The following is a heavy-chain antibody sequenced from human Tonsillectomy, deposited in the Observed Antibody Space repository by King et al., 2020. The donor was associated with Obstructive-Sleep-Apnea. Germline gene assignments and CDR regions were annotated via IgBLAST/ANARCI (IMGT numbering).Heavy chain of an antibody. CDR3: ASAYANDAPYCFGMDV. D-gene: IGHD2-8*01. CDR2: VSYDGREK. V-gene: IGHV3-30*03. CDR1: GFTFSNYA. Sequence: VQLVESGGGVVQPGRSLRLSCVVSGFTFSNYAMHWVRQAPGKGLEWVAVVSYDGREKYYADSGKGRFTISRDNSKNTLYVQMNSLRIEDTAVYYCASAYANDAPYCFGMDV. J-gene: IGHJ6*01.